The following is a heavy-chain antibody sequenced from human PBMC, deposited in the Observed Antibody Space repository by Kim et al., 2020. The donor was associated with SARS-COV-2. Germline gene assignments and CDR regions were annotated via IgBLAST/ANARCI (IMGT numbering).Heavy chain of an antibody. CDR1: GGSFSNYV. Sequence: SVKVSCKASGGSFSNYVIPWVRQAPGQGLEWLGKIVPGLRVGNYAQKFQGRVTITADESTSIVYMELSSLRSDDTATYYCARKCDLDYNYLYPWGQGTLVTVPS. CDR3: ARKCDLDYNYLYP. D-gene: IGHD3-16*01. V-gene: IGHV1-69*04. CDR2: IVPGLRVG. J-gene: IGHJ5*02.